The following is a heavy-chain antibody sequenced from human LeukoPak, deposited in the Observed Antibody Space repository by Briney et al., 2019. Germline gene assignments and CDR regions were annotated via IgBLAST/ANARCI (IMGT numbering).Heavy chain of an antibody. J-gene: IGHJ4*02. CDR2: IYDSGST. CDR1: GASVSSHF. D-gene: IGHD6-19*01. Sequence: SGTLSLTCTVSGASVSSHFWSWIRQPPGKGLEWIGDIYDSGSTNYTTSLNSRVTISVDTSKNQFSLKLSSVTAADTAIYYCAKGSVWYLIWGQGTLVTVSS. V-gene: IGHV4-59*02. CDR3: AKGSVWYLI.